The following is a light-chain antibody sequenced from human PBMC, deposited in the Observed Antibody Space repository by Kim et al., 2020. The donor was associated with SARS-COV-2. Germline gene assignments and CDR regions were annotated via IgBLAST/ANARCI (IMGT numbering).Light chain of an antibody. CDR3: QTWGTGIPVV. Sequence: VKLTCALSGGHSSYAIAWHQQQPEKGPRYLMKLNSDGSHSKGDGIPDRFSGSSSGAERYLTISSLQSEDEADYYCQTWGTGIPVVFGGGTQLTVL. V-gene: IGLV4-69*01. CDR1: GGHSSYA. CDR2: LNSDGSH. J-gene: IGLJ2*01.